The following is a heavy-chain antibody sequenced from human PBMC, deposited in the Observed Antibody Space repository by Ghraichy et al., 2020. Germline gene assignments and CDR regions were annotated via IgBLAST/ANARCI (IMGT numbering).Heavy chain of an antibody. J-gene: IGHJ4*02. CDR1: GFSLSTSGVG. D-gene: IGHD5-12*01. CDR2: IYWDDDK. Sequence: SSPTLVKPTQTLTLTCTFSGFSLSTSGVGVGCIRQPPGKALEWLALIYWDDDKRYSPSLKSRLTITKDTSKNQVVLTMTNMDPVDTATYYCALLRAATIDGLSPFDYWGQGTLVTVSS. V-gene: IGHV2-5*02. CDR3: ALLRAATIDGLSPFDY.